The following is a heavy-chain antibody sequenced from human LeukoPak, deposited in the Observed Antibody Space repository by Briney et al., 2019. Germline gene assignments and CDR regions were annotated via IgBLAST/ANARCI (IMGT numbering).Heavy chain of an antibody. V-gene: IGHV4-39*07. Sequence: PSETLSLTCTVSGGSISSSSYYWGWIRQPPGKGLEWIGSIYYSGSTYYNPSLKSRVTISVDTSKNQFSLKLSSVTAADTAVYYCARARTRGYSYANSPLFDYWGQGTLVTVSS. CDR3: ARARTRGYSYANSPLFDY. CDR2: IYYSGST. J-gene: IGHJ4*02. D-gene: IGHD5-18*01. CDR1: GGSISSSSYY.